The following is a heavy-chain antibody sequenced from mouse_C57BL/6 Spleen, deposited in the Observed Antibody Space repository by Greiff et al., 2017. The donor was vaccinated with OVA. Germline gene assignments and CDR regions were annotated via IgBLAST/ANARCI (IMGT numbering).Heavy chain of an antibody. CDR2: INPSSGYT. Sequence: QVQLQQSGAELARPGASVKMSCKASGYTFTSYTMHWVKQRPGQGLEWIGYINPSSGYTKYNQKFKDKATLTADKSSSTAYMQLSSLTSEDSAVYYCARSEAQATMSAIDYWGQGTSVTVSS. J-gene: IGHJ4*01. CDR3: ARSEAQATMSAIDY. V-gene: IGHV1-4*01. D-gene: IGHD3-2*02. CDR1: GYTFTSYT.